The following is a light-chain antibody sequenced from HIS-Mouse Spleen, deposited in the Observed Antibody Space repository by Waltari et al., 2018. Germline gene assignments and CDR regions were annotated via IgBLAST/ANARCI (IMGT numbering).Light chain of an antibody. CDR1: SSDVGSYNL. Sequence: QSALTQPASVSGSPGQSITISCTGTSSDVGSYNLVSWSQQHPGKAPKLMISAGSKRSSGVSNRFPGSKSGNTASLTISGLQAEDEADYYCCSYAGSSTWVFGGGTKLTVL. CDR3: CSYAGSSTWV. CDR2: AGS. V-gene: IGLV2-23*01. J-gene: IGLJ3*02.